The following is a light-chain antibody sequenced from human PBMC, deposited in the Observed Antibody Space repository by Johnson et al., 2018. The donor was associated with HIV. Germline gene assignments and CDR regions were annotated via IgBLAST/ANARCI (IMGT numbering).Light chain of an antibody. CDR3: GTWDSSLSPGEFV. V-gene: IGLV1-51*01. J-gene: IGLJ1*01. CDR2: DNN. CDR1: SSNIGNNY. Sequence: QSALTQPPSVSAAPGQKVTISCSGSSSNIGNNYVSWYQQLPGTAPKLLIYDNNKRPSGIPDRFSGSKSGTSATLGITGLQTGAEADYYCGTWDSSLSPGEFVFGTGTKVTV.